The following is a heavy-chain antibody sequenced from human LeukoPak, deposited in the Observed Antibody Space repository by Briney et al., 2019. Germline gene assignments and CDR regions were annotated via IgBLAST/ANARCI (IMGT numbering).Heavy chain of an antibody. V-gene: IGHV3-30*02. CDR1: GFTFSSYG. D-gene: IGHD3-10*01. CDR2: IRYDGSNK. J-gene: IGHJ4*02. CDR3: AKDRGQYYYGSGDY. Sequence: GGSLRLSCAASGFTFSSYGMHWVRQAPGKGLEWVAFIRYDGSNKYYADSVKGRFTISRDNSKNTLYLQMNSLRAEDTAVYYCAKDRGQYYYGSGDYWGQGTLVTVSS.